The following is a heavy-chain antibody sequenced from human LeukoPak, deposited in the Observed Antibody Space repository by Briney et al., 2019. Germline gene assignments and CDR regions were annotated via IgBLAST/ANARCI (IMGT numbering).Heavy chain of an antibody. CDR2: IYYSGST. J-gene: IGHJ3*02. Sequence: SETLSLTCTVSGGSISSGGYYWSWIRQHPGKGLEWIGYIYYSGSTYYNPSLKSRVIISVDTSKNQFSLKLSSVTAADTAVYYCARDRCGRTSCYPGAFDIWGQGTMVTVSS. D-gene: IGHD2-2*01. CDR1: GGSISSGGYY. CDR3: ARDRCGRTSCYPGAFDI. V-gene: IGHV4-31*03.